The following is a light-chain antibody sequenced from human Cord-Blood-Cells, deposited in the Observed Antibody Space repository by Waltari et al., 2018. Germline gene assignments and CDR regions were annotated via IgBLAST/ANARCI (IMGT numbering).Light chain of an antibody. J-gene: IGLJ3*02. Sequence: QSALTQPASVSGSPGQSITISCTGTSSDVGSYNLVSWYQQHPGKAPKPMIYDVSKRPSGVSNRFSGSKSGNTASLTISGLQAEDEADYYCSSYTSSSTYWVFGGGTKLTVL. V-gene: IGLV2-14*02. CDR3: SSYTSSSTYWV. CDR1: SSDVGSYNL. CDR2: DVS.